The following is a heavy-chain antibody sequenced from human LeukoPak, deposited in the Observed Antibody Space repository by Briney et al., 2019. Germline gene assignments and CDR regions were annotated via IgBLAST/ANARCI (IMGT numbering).Heavy chain of an antibody. CDR3: ARDYSGSGSSRGY. CDR2: MNPNNGNT. CDR1: GYTFTSYY. V-gene: IGHV1-8*02. J-gene: IGHJ4*02. Sequence: ASVKVSCKASGYTFTSYYMHWVRQATGQGLEWMGWMNPNNGNTGYAQNFQGRVIMTRNTSISTAYMELSSLRPEDTAVYYCARDYSGSGSSRGYWGQGTLVTVSS. D-gene: IGHD3-10*01.